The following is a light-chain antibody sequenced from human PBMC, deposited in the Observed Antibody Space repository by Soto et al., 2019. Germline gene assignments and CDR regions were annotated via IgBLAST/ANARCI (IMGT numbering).Light chain of an antibody. Sequence: DLQVNPSPATLYAYMGDRVTXTCRASQTISTWMAWYQRKPGKAAKLLIYEASILKSGVASTFSGIGSGTEFTLTISSLQPDDFATYYCQQYNVSCPTFGQSTKVDIK. CDR1: QTISTW. V-gene: IGKV1-5*03. CDR3: QQYNVSCPT. CDR2: EAS. J-gene: IGKJ1*01.